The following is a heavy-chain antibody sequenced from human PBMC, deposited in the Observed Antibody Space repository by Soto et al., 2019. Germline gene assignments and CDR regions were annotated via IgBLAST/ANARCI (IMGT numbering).Heavy chain of an antibody. V-gene: IGHV4-34*01. Sequence: PSETLSLTCAVYGGSFSGYYWSWIRQPPGKGLEWIWEINHSGSTNYNPSLKSRVTISVDTSKNQFSLKLSSVTAADTAVYYCARVWGGAFDIWGQGTMGT. CDR1: GGSFSGYY. J-gene: IGHJ3*02. CDR2: INHSGST. D-gene: IGHD3-10*01. CDR3: ARVWGGAFDI.